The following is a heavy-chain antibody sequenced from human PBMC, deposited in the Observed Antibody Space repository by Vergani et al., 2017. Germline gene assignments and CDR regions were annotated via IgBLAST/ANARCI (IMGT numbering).Heavy chain of an antibody. J-gene: IGHJ4*02. D-gene: IGHD5-18*01. CDR1: GGSFSGYY. CDR3: ARGRKRGRGYSYGYLDY. Sequence: QVQLQESGPGLVKPSETLSLTCAVYGGSFSGYYWSWIRQPPGKGLEWIGEINHSGSTNYNPSLKSRVTISVDTSKNQFSLKLSSVTAADTAVYYCARGRKRGRGYSYGYLDYWGQGTLVTVSS. CDR2: INHSGST. V-gene: IGHV4-34*01.